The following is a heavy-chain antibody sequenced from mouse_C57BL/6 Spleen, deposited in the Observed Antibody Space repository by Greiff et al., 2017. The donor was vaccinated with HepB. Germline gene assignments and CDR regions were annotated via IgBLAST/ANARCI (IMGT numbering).Heavy chain of an antibody. CDR2: IYPGDGDT. Sequence: QVHVKQSGAELVKPGASVKISCKASGYAFSSYWMNWVKQRPGKGLEWIGQIYPGDGDTNYNGKFKGKATLTADKSSSTAYMQLSSLTSEDSAVYFCARSEGLLYYAMDYWGQGTSVTVSS. D-gene: IGHD2-10*01. CDR3: ARSEGLLYYAMDY. V-gene: IGHV1-80*01. J-gene: IGHJ4*01. CDR1: GYAFSSYW.